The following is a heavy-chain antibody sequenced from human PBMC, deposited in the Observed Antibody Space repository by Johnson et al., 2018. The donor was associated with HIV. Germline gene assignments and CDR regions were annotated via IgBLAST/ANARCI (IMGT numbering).Heavy chain of an antibody. CDR1: GFTFSSYG. CDR3: ARDQDWGSYGSEIDV. J-gene: IGHJ3*01. CDR2: ISYDGSNK. Sequence: QVQLVESGGGVVQPGRSLRLSCAASGFTFSSYGMHWVRQAPGKGLEWVAVISYDGSNKYYADSVKGRFTISRDNSKNTLYLQMNSLRAEDTAVYYCARDQDWGSYGSEIDVWGQGTMVTVSS. V-gene: IGHV3-30*19. D-gene: IGHD3-10*01.